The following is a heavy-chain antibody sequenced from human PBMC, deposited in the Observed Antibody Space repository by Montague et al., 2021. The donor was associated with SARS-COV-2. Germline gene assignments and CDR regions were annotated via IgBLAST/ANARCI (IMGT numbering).Heavy chain of an antibody. J-gene: IGHJ4*02. Sequence: SLRLSCAVSGFTFSVYTMSWVRQAPGKGLEWVAGIDPSGGRTYYSESVKGRFTIFRDNSKNTLYPQMNSLRSEDAAIYYCVKDSVHYWGQGTLVTVSS. CDR1: GFTFSVYT. CDR2: IDPSGGRT. V-gene: IGHV3-23*05. D-gene: IGHD3-10*01. CDR3: VKDSVHY.